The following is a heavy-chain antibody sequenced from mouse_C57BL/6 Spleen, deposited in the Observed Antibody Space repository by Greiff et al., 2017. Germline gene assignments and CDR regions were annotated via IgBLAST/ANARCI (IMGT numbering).Heavy chain of an antibody. Sequence: EVKLVESGGGLVKPGGSLKLSCAASGFTFSSYAMSWVRQTPEKRLEWVATISDGGSYTYYPDNVKGRFTISRDNAKNNLYLQMSHLKSEDTAMYYCARVYGNQFAYWGQGTLVTVSA. CDR2: ISDGGSYT. D-gene: IGHD2-10*02. CDR3: ARVYGNQFAY. V-gene: IGHV5-4*03. J-gene: IGHJ3*01. CDR1: GFTFSSYA.